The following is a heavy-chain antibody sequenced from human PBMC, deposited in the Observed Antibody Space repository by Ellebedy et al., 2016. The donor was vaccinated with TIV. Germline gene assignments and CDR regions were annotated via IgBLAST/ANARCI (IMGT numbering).Heavy chain of an antibody. Sequence: GGSLRLXCAASGFTFSSYWMSWVRQAPGKGLEWVANIKQDGSEKYYVDSVKGRFTISRDNAKNTLYLQMNSLRAEDTAVYYCARDRSIAVAGPLPPEVDWGQGTLVTVSS. CDR3: ARDRSIAVAGPLPPEVD. CDR1: GFTFSSYW. J-gene: IGHJ4*02. V-gene: IGHV3-7*01. CDR2: IKQDGSEK. D-gene: IGHD6-19*01.